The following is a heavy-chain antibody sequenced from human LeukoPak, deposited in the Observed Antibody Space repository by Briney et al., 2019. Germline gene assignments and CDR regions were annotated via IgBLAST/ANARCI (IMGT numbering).Heavy chain of an antibody. J-gene: IGHJ4*02. CDR2: INHSGST. V-gene: IGHV4-34*01. CDR1: GGSISSYY. CDR3: ARGDLYYDILTGYYSEYYFDY. Sequence: SETLSLTCTVSGGSISSYYWSWIRQPPGKGLEWIGEINHSGSTNYNPSLKSRVTISVDTSKNQFSLKLSSVTAADTAVYYCARGDLYYDILTGYYSEYYFDYWGQGTLVTVSS. D-gene: IGHD3-9*01.